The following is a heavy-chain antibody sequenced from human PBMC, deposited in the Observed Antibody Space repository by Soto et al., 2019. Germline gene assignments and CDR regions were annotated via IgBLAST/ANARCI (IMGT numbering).Heavy chain of an antibody. Sequence: QMQLVESGGGVVQPGRSLRLSCAASGFTFSSYAMHWVCQAPGKGLVWVAVISYDGSNKYYADSVKGRFTISRDNSKNTLYLQMNSLRAEDTAVYYCARVPAGGTHYYAYGMDVWGQGTTVTVSS. J-gene: IGHJ6*02. V-gene: IGHV3-30-3*01. CDR1: GFTFSSYA. D-gene: IGHD6-13*01. CDR3: ARVPAGGTHYYAYGMDV. CDR2: ISYDGSNK.